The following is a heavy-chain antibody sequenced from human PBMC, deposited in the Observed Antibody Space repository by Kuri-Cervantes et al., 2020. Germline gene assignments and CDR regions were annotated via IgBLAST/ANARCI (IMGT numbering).Heavy chain of an antibody. CDR1: GYTFTSYG. CDR2: ISAYNGNT. J-gene: IGHJ4*02. V-gene: IGHV1-18*01. CDR3: ATWGSGWYRYYFDY. Sequence: ASVKVSCKASGYTFTSYGISWVRRAPGQGLEWMGWISAYNGNTNYAQKLQGRVTMTTDTSTSTAYMELRSLRSDDTAVYYCATWGSGWYRYYFDYWGQGTLVTVSS. D-gene: IGHD6-19*01.